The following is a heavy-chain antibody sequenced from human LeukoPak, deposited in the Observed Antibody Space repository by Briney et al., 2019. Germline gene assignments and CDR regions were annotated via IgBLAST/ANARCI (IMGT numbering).Heavy chain of an antibody. J-gene: IGHJ5*02. CDR2: IYYSGST. CDR3: AIGWARNWFDP. D-gene: IGHD3-16*01. V-gene: IGHV4-59*01. Sequence: SETLSLTCTVSGGSISSYYWSWIRRPPGKGLEWIGYIYYSGSTNYNPSLKSRVTISVDTSKNQFSLKLSSVTAADTAVYYCAIGWARNWFDPWGQGTLVTVSS. CDR1: GGSISSYY.